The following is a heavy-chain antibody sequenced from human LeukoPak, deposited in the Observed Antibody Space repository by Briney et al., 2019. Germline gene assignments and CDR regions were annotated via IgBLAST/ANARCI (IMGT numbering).Heavy chain of an antibody. V-gene: IGHV1-2*02. CDR3: ARAHCSSTSCYRWYYYYYMDV. J-gene: IGHJ6*03. CDR2: INPNSGGT. D-gene: IGHD2-2*02. CDR1: GYTFTGYY. Sequence: GASVKVSCKASGYTFTGYYMHWVRQAPGQGLEWMGWINPNSGGTNYAQKFQGRVTMTRDTSISTAYMELSRLRSDDTAVYYCARAHCSSTSCYRWYYYYYMDVWGKGTTVTVSS.